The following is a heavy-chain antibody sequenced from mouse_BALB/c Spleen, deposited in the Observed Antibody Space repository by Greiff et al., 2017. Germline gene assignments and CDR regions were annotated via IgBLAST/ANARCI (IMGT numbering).Heavy chain of an antibody. V-gene: IGHV1-54*01. Sequence: VQLQQSGAELVRPGTSVKVSCKASGYAFTNYLIEWVKQRPGQGLEWIGVINPGSGGTNYNEKFKGKATLTADKSSSTAYMQLSSLTSDDSAVYFCARDYYGFDDWGQGTTLTVSS. CDR3: ARDYYGFDD. J-gene: IGHJ2*01. D-gene: IGHD1-1*01. CDR2: INPGSGGT. CDR1: GYAFTNYL.